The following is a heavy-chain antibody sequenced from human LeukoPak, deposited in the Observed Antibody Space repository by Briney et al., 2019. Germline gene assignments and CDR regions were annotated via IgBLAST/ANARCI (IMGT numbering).Heavy chain of an antibody. CDR3: ARGGGSYQWYFDY. Sequence: PSETLSLTCTVSGGSISSSSYYWGWIRQPPGKGLEWIGSIYYSGSTYYNPSLKSRVTISVDTSKNQFSLKLSSVTAADTAVYYCARGGGSYQWYFDYWGQGTLVTVSS. V-gene: IGHV4-39*01. CDR1: GGSISSSSYY. D-gene: IGHD1-26*01. J-gene: IGHJ4*02. CDR2: IYYSGST.